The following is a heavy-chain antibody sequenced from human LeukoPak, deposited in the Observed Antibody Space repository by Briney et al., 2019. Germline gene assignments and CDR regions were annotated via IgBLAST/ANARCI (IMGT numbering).Heavy chain of an antibody. CDR2: IYYGGST. J-gene: IGHJ6*03. CDR3: ARVRPYYYYMDV. CDR1: GGSISSYY. V-gene: IGHV4-59*12. D-gene: IGHD3-10*01. Sequence: PETLSLTCTLSGGSISSYYWGCVRQPPGKGLEWVGYIYYGGSTNYNPSLKSRVTISVDRSKNQFSLKLSSVTAADTAVYYCARVRPYYYYMDVWGKGTTVTVSS.